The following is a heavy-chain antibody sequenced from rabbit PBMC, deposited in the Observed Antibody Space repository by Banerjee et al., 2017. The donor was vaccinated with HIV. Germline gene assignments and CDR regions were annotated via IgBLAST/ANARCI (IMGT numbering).Heavy chain of an antibody. CDR1: GFTISSSYY. CDR3: ARGAANSGYVGYFDL. Sequence: QEQLEESGGDLVKPEGSLTLTCTASGFTISSSYYMCWVRQAPGKGLEWIACIYAGSTYYASWAKGRFTISKTSSTTVTLQMTSLTAADTATYFCARGAANSGYVGYFDLWGPGTLVTVS. J-gene: IGHJ4*01. CDR2: IYAGST. V-gene: IGHV1S45*01. D-gene: IGHD3-1*01.